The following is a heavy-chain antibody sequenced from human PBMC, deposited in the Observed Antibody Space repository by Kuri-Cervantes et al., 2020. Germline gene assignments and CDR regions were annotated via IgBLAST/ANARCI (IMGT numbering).Heavy chain of an antibody. V-gene: IGHV4-34*01. Sequence: SETLSLTCAVYGGSFSGYYWSWIRQPPGKGLEWIGEINHSGSTNYNPSLKSRVTISVDTSKNQFSLKLSSVTAADTAVYYCARERRITIVRGVHDWFDPWGQGTLVTVSS. CDR1: GGSFSGYY. J-gene: IGHJ5*02. CDR3: ARERRITIVRGVHDWFDP. CDR2: INHSGST. D-gene: IGHD3-10*01.